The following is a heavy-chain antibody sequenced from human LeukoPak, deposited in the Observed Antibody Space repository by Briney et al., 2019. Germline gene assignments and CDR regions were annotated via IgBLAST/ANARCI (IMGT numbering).Heavy chain of an antibody. CDR1: GGSISSGGYY. V-gene: IGHV4-31*03. D-gene: IGHD3-10*01. Sequence: SETLSLTCTVFGGSISSGGYYWSWIRQHPGKGLEWIGYIYYSGSTYYNPSLKSRVTISVDTSKNQFSLKLSSVTAADTAVYYCARARGYGSDDAFDIWGQGTMVTVSS. CDR2: IYYSGST. J-gene: IGHJ3*02. CDR3: ARARGYGSDDAFDI.